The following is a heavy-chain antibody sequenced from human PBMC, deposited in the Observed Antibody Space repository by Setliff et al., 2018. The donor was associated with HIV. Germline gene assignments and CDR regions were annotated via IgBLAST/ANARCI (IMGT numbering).Heavy chain of an antibody. J-gene: IGHJ1*01. CDR2: FDPEDGET. V-gene: IGHV1-24*01. CDR1: GYTFTNYY. CDR3: VRGVTRDISGYYRDEYFQH. Sequence: ASVKVSCKASGYTFTNYYIHWVRQAPGKGLEWMGYFDPEDGETVHAQKFQGRVTLTTDTSTNTAYMEMRTLRSDDTAVYYCVRGVTRDISGYYRDEYFQHWGQGTPVTVSS. D-gene: IGHD3-22*01.